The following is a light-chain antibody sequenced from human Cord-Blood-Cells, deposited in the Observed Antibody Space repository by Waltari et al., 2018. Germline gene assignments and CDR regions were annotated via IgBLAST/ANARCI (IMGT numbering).Light chain of an antibody. CDR3: SSYTSSSTGV. CDR2: DVS. J-gene: IGLJ3*02. CDR1: SRDVGGYNY. V-gene: IGLV2-14*01. Sequence: QSALTQPASVSGSPGQSITISCTGTSRDVGGYNYFPWYQQHPGKAPKLMIYDVSNRPSGVSNRFSGSKSGNTASLTISGLQAEDEADYYCSSYTSSSTGVFGGGTKLTVL.